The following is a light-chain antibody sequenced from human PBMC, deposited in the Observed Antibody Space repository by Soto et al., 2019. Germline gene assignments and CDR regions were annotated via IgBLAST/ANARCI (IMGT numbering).Light chain of an antibody. CDR3: SSYAGSSTPVV. CDR2: EVS. CDR1: SSDVGGYNY. Sequence: QPVLTQPPSASGSPGQSVTISCTGTSSDVGGYNYVSWYQQHPGKAPKLMIYEVSKRPSGVPDRFSGSKSGNTASLTVSGLQAEDEADYYCSSYAGSSTPVVFGGGTKLTVL. J-gene: IGLJ2*01. V-gene: IGLV2-8*01.